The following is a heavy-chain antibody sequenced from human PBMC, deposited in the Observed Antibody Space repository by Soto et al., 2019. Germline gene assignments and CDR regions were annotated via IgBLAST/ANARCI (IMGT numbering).Heavy chain of an antibody. CDR3: ERGGGSPYHDHGFDY. J-gene: IGHJ4*02. Sequence: SETLSLTCAVYGGSFSGYYWSWIRQPPGKGLEWIGEINHSGSTNYTPSLKSRVTISVDTSKNQFSLKLTSVTTADTAVYYCERGGGSPYHDHGFDYWGQGILVTVSS. V-gene: IGHV4-34*01. CDR2: INHSGST. D-gene: IGHD2-2*01. CDR1: GGSFSGYY.